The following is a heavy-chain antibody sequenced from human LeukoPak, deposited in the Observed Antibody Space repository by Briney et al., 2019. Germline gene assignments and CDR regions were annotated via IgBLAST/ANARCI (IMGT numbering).Heavy chain of an antibody. CDR1: GGSISRNSYS. Sequence: SETLSLTCTVSGGSISRNSYSWGWIRQPPGKGLEWIGSISDSGTIHYNPSLKSRVTILVDTSKKQVSLKVNAVTAADTAVYYCARHVTADNWFDPWGQGTLVTVSS. CDR3: ARHVTADNWFDP. J-gene: IGHJ5*02. CDR2: ISDSGTI. V-gene: IGHV4-39*01.